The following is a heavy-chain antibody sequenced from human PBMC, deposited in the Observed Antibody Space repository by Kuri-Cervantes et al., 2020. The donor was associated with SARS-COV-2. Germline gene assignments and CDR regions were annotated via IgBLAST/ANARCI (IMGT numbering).Heavy chain of an antibody. D-gene: IGHD4-23*01. Sequence: GESLKISCEVSGFLFSASAIHWVRQASGKGLEWVGRVRGEANNYATAYAASVKGRFTISRDDSKNMAYLQMNSLKTEDTAVYYCTRLPYGGNIYYFDYWGQGTLVTVSS. CDR2: VRGEANNYAT. V-gene: IGHV3-73*01. CDR1: GFLFSASA. J-gene: IGHJ4*02. CDR3: TRLPYGGNIYYFDY.